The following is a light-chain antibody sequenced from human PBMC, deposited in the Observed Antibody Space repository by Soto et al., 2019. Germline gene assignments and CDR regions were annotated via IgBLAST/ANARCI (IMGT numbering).Light chain of an antibody. V-gene: IGKV1-8*01. Sequence: AIRMTQSPSSFSASTGDRVTITCRASQGISSYLAWYQQKPGKAPKLLIYGASTLQSGVPSRFSGSGSGTEFTLTISCLQTEDFATYYCQQYYSYQWTFGQGTNVEIK. CDR3: QQYYSYQWT. CDR1: QGISSY. J-gene: IGKJ1*01. CDR2: GAS.